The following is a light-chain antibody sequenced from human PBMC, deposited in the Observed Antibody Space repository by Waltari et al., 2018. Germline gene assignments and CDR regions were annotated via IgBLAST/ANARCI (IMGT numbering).Light chain of an antibody. V-gene: IGLV4-69*01. Sequence: QLVLTQAPSASASLGASVKLTCTLSSGHSSNVVAWHQQQPEKGPRYLMKVKSDGSHSKGDDIPDPFSGSSSGAERYLTISSLQSEDEADYYCQTGGHGTWVFGGGTKLTVL. CDR2: VKSDGSH. CDR1: SGHSSNV. J-gene: IGLJ3*02. CDR3: QTGGHGTWV.